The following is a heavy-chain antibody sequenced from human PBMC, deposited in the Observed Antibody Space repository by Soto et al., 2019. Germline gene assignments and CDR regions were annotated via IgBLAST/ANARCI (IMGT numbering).Heavy chain of an antibody. Sequence: SVKVSCKASGGTFSSYAISWVRQAPGQGLEWMGGIIPIFGTANYAQKFQGRVTITADKSTSTAYMELSSLRTEDTAVYYCATSGNQYSSGWFLDYWGQGTLVTVSS. CDR1: GGTFSSYA. CDR3: ATSGNQYSSGWFLDY. J-gene: IGHJ4*02. CDR2: IIPIFGTA. V-gene: IGHV1-69*06. D-gene: IGHD6-13*01.